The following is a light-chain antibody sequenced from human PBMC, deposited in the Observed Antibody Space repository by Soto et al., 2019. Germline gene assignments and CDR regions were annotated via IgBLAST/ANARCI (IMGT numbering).Light chain of an antibody. CDR2: NVS. CDR3: MRGTHWPPT. J-gene: IGKJ4*01. Sequence: VVMTQSPLSLPVTLGQPASISCRSSQSLVSSDGNTYLNWFQQRPGQSPRRLIYNVSNRDSGVPDRFSGSGSGTDFTLKISRVEAEDVGVYYCMRGTHWPPTFGGGTKVEIK. CDR1: QSLVSSDGNTY. V-gene: IGKV2-30*01.